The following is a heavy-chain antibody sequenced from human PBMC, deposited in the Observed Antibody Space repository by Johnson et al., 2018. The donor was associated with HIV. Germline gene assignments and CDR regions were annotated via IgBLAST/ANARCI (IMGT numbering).Heavy chain of an antibody. J-gene: IGHJ3*02. CDR3: VRDQGSGWPTNAFDI. Sequence: QVQLVESGELPEGSLRLSCAASEFTFRSYAMHWVRQAPGKGLEWVAVITYDGRNKYYTDSVKGRFIISRDNSKNMTNLQMNGLSDEDTADYYCVRDQGSGWPTNAFDIWGRGTRVTVSS. V-gene: IGHV3-30*04. CDR2: ITYDGRNK. D-gene: IGHD6-19*01. CDR1: EFTFRSYA.